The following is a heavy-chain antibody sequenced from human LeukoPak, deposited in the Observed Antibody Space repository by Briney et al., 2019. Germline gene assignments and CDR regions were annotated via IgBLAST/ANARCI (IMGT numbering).Heavy chain of an antibody. V-gene: IGHV3-33*01. J-gene: IGHJ4*02. Sequence: PGGSLRLSCAASGFTFSSYGMHWVRQAPGKGLEWVAVIWYDGSNKYYADSVKGRFTISGDNSKNTLYLQMNSLRAEDTAVYYCARASYYDILTGYPLGYWGQGTLVTVSS. CDR3: ARASYYDILTGYPLGY. CDR1: GFTFSSYG. CDR2: IWYDGSNK. D-gene: IGHD3-9*01.